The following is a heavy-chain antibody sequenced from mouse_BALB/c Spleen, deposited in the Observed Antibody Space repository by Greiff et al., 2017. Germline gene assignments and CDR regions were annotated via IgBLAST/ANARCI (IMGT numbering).Heavy chain of an antibody. D-gene: IGHD2-1*01. J-gene: IGHJ3*01. CDR2: IYPGNVNT. CDR3: GAGNYGFAY. V-gene: IGHV1S56*01. Sequence: QVQLKQSGPELVKPGASVRISCKASGYTFTSYYIHWVKQRPGQGLEWIGWIYPGNVNTKYNEKFKGKATLTADKSSSTAYMQLSSLTSEDSAVYFCGAGNYGFAYWGQGTLVTVSA. CDR1: GYTFTSYY.